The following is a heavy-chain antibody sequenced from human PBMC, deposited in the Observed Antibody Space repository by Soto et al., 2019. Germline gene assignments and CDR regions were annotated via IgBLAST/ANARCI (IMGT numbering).Heavy chain of an antibody. V-gene: IGHV5-51*01. Sequence: GESLKISCKGSGYSFPSYWIGWVRQMPGKGLEWMGIIYPGDSDTRYSTSFQGQVTISADKSISTAYLQWSSLKASDTAMYYCARQYLPYDFWSGYYPNDAFDIWGQGTMVTVSS. CDR1: GYSFPSYW. CDR3: ARQYLPYDFWSGYYPNDAFDI. CDR2: IYPGDSDT. D-gene: IGHD3-3*01. J-gene: IGHJ3*02.